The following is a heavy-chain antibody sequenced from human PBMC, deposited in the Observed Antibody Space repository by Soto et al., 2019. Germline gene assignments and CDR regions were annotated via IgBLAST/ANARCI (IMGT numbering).Heavy chain of an antibody. D-gene: IGHD6-25*01. CDR2: IYYTGST. J-gene: IGHJ6*02. Sequence: QVQLQESGPGLVKPSETLSLTCTVSGGSISSYYWSWIRQPPGKGLEWIGYIYYTGSTNYNPSLKSPVTTSVDTSKSQFSLKLSSVTAADTAVYYCARARIAAPYGMDVWGQGTTVTVSS. V-gene: IGHV4-59*01. CDR3: ARARIAAPYGMDV. CDR1: GGSISSYY.